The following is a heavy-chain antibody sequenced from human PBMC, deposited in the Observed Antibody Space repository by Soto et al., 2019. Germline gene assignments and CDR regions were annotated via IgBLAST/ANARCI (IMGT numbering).Heavy chain of an antibody. V-gene: IGHV1-3*01. Sequence: ASVKVSCKACGYTFTSYAMHWVRQAPGQRLEWMGWINAGNGNTKYSQKFQGRVTITRDTSASTAYMELSSLRSEDTAVYYCAGSLYYYYGMDVWGQGTTVTVSS. J-gene: IGHJ6*02. CDR1: GYTFTSYA. CDR2: INAGNGNT. CDR3: AGSLYYYYGMDV.